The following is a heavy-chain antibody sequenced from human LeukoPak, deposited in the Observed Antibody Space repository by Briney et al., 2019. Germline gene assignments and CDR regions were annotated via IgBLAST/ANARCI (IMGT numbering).Heavy chain of an antibody. V-gene: IGHV4-39*01. CDR3: ARQSGDGYNSFDY. CDR2: IYYSGSA. Sequence: SETLSLTCTVSGGSISSSSYYRGWIRQPPGKVLEWIGSIYYSGSAYYNPSLKSRVTISVDTPKNQFSLKLSSVTAADTAVYYCARQSGDGYNSFDYWGQGTLVTVSS. CDR1: GGSISSSSYY. D-gene: IGHD5-24*01. J-gene: IGHJ4*02.